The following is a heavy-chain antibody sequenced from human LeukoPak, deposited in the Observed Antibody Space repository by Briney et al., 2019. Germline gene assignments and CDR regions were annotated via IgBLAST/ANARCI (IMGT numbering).Heavy chain of an antibody. V-gene: IGHV1-8*01. CDR3: ARIPQRVPHNWFDP. CDR2: MNPHSGSV. CDR1: LYTFTSNV. Sequence: ASAKVSCKPSLYTFTSNVINSVRQATRQGRGWMGWMNPHSGSVGYAQKFQGRVIMAWDTSISTAYMELSSLTSDDTAVYYCARIPQRVPHNWFDPWGQGTLVTVSS. J-gene: IGHJ5*02. D-gene: IGHD1-1*01.